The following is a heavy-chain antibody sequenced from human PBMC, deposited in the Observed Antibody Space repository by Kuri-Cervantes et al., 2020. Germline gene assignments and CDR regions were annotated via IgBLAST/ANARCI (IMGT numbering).Heavy chain of an antibody. V-gene: IGHV1-46*01. CDR2: INPSGGST. D-gene: IGHD3-10*01. CDR1: GYAFTSYY. Sequence: ASVKVSCKASGYAFTSYYMHWVRQAPGQGLEWMGIINPSGGSTSYAQKFQGRVTMTRDTSTSTVYMELSSLRSEDTAVYYCARDRSLGYYGSGSYYNPLYYYYGMDVWGQGTTVTVSS. J-gene: IGHJ6*02. CDR3: ARDRSLGYYGSGSYYNPLYYYYGMDV.